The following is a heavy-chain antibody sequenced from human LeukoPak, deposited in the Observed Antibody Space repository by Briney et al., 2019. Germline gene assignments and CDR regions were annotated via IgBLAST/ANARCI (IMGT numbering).Heavy chain of an antibody. J-gene: IGHJ3*02. Sequence: GGSLRLSCAASGFTFSSYWMSWVRQAPGKGLEWVANIKQDGSEKYYVDSVKGRFTISRDNAKNSPYLQMNSLRAEDTAVYYCERAQDYYDSSGYYFGDAFDIWGQGTMVTVSS. D-gene: IGHD3-22*01. CDR2: IKQDGSEK. V-gene: IGHV3-7*01. CDR1: GFTFSSYW. CDR3: ERAQDYYDSSGYYFGDAFDI.